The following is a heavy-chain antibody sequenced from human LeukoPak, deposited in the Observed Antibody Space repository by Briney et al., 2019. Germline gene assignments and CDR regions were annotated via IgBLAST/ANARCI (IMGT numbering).Heavy chain of an antibody. CDR3: ARDRVVVPAALYNWFDP. D-gene: IGHD2-2*01. J-gene: IGHJ5*02. CDR2: ISAYNGNT. Sequence: ASVKVSCKASGYTFTSYGISWVRQAPGQGLEWMGWISAYNGNTNYAQKLQGRVTMTTDTSTGTAYMELRSLRSDDTAVYYCARDRVVVPAALYNWFDPWGQGTLVTVSS. V-gene: IGHV1-18*01. CDR1: GYTFTSYG.